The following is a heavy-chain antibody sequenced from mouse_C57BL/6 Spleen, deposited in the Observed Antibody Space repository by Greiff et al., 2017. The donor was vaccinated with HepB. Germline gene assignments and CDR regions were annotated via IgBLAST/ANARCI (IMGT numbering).Heavy chain of an antibody. J-gene: IGHJ2*01. CDR2: IYPGDGDT. Sequence: LVESGPELVKPGASVKISCKASGYAFSSSWMNWVKQRPGKGLEWIGRIYPGDGDTNYNGKFKGKATLTADKSSSTAYMQLSSLTSEDSAVYFCAREGYYYGSRYFDYWGQGTTLTVSS. V-gene: IGHV1-82*01. CDR3: AREGYYYGSRYFDY. CDR1: GYAFSSSW. D-gene: IGHD1-1*01.